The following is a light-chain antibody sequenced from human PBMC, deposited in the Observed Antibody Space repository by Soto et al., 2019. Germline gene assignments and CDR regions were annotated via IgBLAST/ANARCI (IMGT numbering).Light chain of an antibody. Sequence: EIVLTQSPGTLSLSPGERATLSCGASQSVSSYLAWYQQKPGLAPRLVIYDASRRATGIPDRFSGSGSGTDFTLTISRLEPEDFAIYYCQQYGSSPLAFGGGTKVEIK. CDR3: QQYGSSPLA. J-gene: IGKJ4*01. CDR1: QSVSSY. V-gene: IGKV3D-20*01. CDR2: DAS.